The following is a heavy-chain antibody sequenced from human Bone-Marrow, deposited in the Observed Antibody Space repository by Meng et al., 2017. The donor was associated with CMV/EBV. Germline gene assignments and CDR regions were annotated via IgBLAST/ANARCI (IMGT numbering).Heavy chain of an antibody. CDR1: GFTFSSYA. V-gene: IGHV3-23*03. J-gene: IGHJ4*02. CDR2: IYSGGSST. Sequence: LSLTCAASGFTFSSYAMSWVRQAPGKGLEWVSVIYSGGSSTYYADSVKGRFTISRDNSKNTLYLQMNSLRAEDTAVYYCANSVPAAGTGMDYWGQGTLVTVSS. CDR3: ANSVPAAGTGMDY. D-gene: IGHD6-13*01.